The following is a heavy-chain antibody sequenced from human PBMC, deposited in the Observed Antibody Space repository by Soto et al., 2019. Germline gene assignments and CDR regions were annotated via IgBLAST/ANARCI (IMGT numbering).Heavy chain of an antibody. Sequence: PGGSLILFCAASGFTFSSYAMHWVRQAPGKGLEYVSAISSNGGSTYYADSVKGRFTISRDNSKNTLYLQMNSLRVDDTAVYYCARDQEVHDSRGHKIRAMDVWGQGTTVTVS. J-gene: IGHJ6*02. CDR3: ARDQEVHDSRGHKIRAMDV. CDR1: GFTFSSYA. D-gene: IGHD6-19*01. CDR2: ISSNGGST. V-gene: IGHV3-64*02.